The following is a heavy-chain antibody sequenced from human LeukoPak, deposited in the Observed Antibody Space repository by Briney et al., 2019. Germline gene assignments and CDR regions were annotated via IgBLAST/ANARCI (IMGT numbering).Heavy chain of an antibody. CDR2: ISAYNGNT. J-gene: IGHJ6*02. CDR1: GYTFTSYG. Sequence: GASVKVSCKASGYTFTSYGISWVRQAPGQGLEWMGWISAYNGNTNYAQKLQGRVTMTTDTSTSTAYMELRSLRSDDTAVYYCATDDNSGSYYYGMDVWGQGTTVTVSS. D-gene: IGHD1-26*01. CDR3: ATDDNSGSYYYGMDV. V-gene: IGHV1-18*01.